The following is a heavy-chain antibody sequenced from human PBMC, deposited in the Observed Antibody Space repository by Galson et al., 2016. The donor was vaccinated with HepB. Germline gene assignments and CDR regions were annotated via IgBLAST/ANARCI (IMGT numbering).Heavy chain of an antibody. V-gene: IGHV3-33*08. CDR2: IWYDGNNK. CDR3: ARERPDIAVAAFDY. D-gene: IGHD6-19*01. J-gene: IGHJ4*02. CDR1: GYIFSNYA. Sequence: LRLSCAASGYIFSNYAMTWVRQAPGKGLEWVALIWYDGNNKYYADSVKGRFTISRDNSKNTLYLQMNSLRAEDTAVYYCARERPDIAVAAFDYWGQGALVTVSS.